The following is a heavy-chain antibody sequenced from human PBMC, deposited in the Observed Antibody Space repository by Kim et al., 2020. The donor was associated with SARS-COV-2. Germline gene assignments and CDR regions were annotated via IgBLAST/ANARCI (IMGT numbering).Heavy chain of an antibody. CDR2: IYYSGST. V-gene: IGHV4-59*13. Sequence: SETLSLTYTVSGGSISSYYWSWIRQPPGKGLEWIGYIYYSGSTNYNPSLKSRVTISVDTSKNQFSLKLSSVTAADTAVYYCARPRREEQLVPFDYWGQGTLVTVSS. J-gene: IGHJ4*02. CDR3: ARPRREEQLVPFDY. CDR1: GGSISSYY. D-gene: IGHD6-13*01.